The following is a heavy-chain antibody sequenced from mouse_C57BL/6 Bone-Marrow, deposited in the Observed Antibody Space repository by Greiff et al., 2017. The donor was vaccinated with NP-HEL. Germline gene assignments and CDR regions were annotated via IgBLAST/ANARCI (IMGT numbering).Heavy chain of an antibody. CDR3: AREDGSSYVGYFDV. D-gene: IGHD1-1*01. CDR1: GYTFTDYY. V-gene: IGHV1-26*01. CDR2: INPNNGGT. Sequence: EVQLQQSGPELVKPGASVKISCKASGYTFTDYYMNWVKQSHGKSLEWIGDINPNNGGTSYNQKFKGKATLTVDKSSSTAYMELRSLTSEDSAVYYCAREDGSSYVGYFDVWGTGTTVTVSS. J-gene: IGHJ1*03.